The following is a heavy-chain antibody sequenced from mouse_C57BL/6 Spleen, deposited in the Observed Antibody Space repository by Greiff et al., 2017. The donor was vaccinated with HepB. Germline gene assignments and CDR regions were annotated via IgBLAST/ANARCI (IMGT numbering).Heavy chain of an antibody. Sequence: EVHLVESGPELVKPGASVKISCKASGYSFTGYYMNWVKQSPEKSLEWIGEINPSTGGTTYNQKFKAKATLTVDKSSSTAYMQLKSLTSEDSAVYYCARDYYGNYGRFAYWGQGTLVTVSA. CDR3: ARDYYGNYGRFAY. CDR2: INPSTGGT. D-gene: IGHD2-1*01. J-gene: IGHJ3*01. CDR1: GYSFTGYY. V-gene: IGHV1-42*01.